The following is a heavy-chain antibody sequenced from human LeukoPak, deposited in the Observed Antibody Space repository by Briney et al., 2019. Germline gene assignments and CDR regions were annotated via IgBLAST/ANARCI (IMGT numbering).Heavy chain of an antibody. D-gene: IGHD5-18*01. CDR3: ARTSRQLWPSALFDY. Sequence: GGSLRLSCAASGFTFSSYEMNWVRQATGKGLEWVSYISSSGSTIYYADSVKGRFTISRDNAKNSLYLQMNSLRAEDTAVYYCARTSRQLWPSALFDYWGQGTLVTVFS. J-gene: IGHJ4*02. CDR2: ISSSGSTI. CDR1: GFTFSSYE. V-gene: IGHV3-48*03.